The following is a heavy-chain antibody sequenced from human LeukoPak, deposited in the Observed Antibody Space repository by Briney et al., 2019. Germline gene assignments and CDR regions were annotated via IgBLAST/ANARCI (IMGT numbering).Heavy chain of an antibody. CDR2: ISGSGDNT. J-gene: IGHJ4*02. CDR3: AKIAETSGIYGQGYDY. V-gene: IGHV3-23*01. CDR1: GFTFSNYW. D-gene: IGHD1-26*01. Sequence: GGSLRLSCAASGFTFSNYWMHWVRQAPGKRLEWVSGISGSGDNTHNADFVKGRFTISRDNSKNTLYLQMNSLRAEDTAVYYCAKIAETSGIYGQGYDYWGQGTLVTVSS.